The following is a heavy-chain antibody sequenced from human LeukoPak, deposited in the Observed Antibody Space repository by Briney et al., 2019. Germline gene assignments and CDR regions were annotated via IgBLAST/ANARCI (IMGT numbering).Heavy chain of an antibody. CDR2: INHSGST. CDR3: ARGLLFGGYYLDY. D-gene: IGHD3-10*02. Sequence: SETLSLTCAVYGGSFSGYYWSWIRQPPGKGLEWIGEINHSGSTNYNPSLKSRVTISVDTSKNQFSLKLSSVTAADTAVYYCARGLLFGGYYLDYWGQGTLVTVSP. J-gene: IGHJ4*02. V-gene: IGHV4-34*01. CDR1: GGSFSGYY.